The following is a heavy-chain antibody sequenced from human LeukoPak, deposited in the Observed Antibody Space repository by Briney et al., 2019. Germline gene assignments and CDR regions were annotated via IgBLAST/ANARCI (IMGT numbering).Heavy chain of an antibody. CDR3: ARGLAAAGKRRFDP. V-gene: IGHV4-34*01. Sequence: SETLSLTCAVYGGSFSGYYWSWIRQPPGKGLEWIGEINHSGSTNYNPSLKSRVTISVDTSKNQFSLKLSSVTAADTAVYYCARGLAAAGKRRFDPWGQGTLVTVSS. CDR2: INHSGST. J-gene: IGHJ5*02. D-gene: IGHD6-13*01. CDR1: GGSFSGYY.